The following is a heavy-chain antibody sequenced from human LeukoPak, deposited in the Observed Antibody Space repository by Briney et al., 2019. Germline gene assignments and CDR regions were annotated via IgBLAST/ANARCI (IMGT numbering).Heavy chain of an antibody. D-gene: IGHD2-15*01. CDR1: GFTFSSHW. V-gene: IGHV3-7*01. J-gene: IGHJ3*02. CDR3: ARVVGYSGAAFDI. CDR2: IKQDGSEK. Sequence: GGSVRLSCAASGFTFSSHWMSWVRQAPGKGLEWVANIKQDGSEKYYVDSVKGRFTISRDNAKNSLYLQMNSLRAEDTAVYYCARVVGYSGAAFDIWGQGTMVTVSS.